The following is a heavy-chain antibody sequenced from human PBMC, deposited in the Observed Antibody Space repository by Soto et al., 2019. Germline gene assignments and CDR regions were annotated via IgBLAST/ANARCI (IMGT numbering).Heavy chain of an antibody. V-gene: IGHV3-30*18. Sequence: PGGSLRLSCAASGFTFSSYGMHWVRQAPGKGLEWVAVISYDGSSKYYADSVKGRFTISRDNSKNTLYLQMNSLRAEDTAVYYWAKGNYDFWSGYPIDYWGQGTLVTVAS. CDR1: GFTFSSYG. J-gene: IGHJ4*02. CDR3: AKGNYDFWSGYPIDY. D-gene: IGHD3-3*01. CDR2: ISYDGSSK.